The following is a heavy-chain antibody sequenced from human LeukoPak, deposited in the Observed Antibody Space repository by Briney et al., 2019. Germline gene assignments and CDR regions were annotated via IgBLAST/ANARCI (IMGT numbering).Heavy chain of an antibody. J-gene: IGHJ6*03. CDR3: ARHPDYYYYYMDV. CDR2: IYYSGST. Sequence: IGSIYYSGSTYYNPSLKSRVTISVDTSKNQFSLKLSSVTAADTAVYYCARHPDYYYYYMDVWGKGTTVTVSS. V-gene: IGHV4-39*01.